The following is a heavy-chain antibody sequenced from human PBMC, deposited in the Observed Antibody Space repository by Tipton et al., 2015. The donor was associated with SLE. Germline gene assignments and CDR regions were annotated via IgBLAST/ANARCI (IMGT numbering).Heavy chain of an antibody. CDR3: AKDRVRYDSRGPRDDIFYI. D-gene: IGHD3-22*01. V-gene: IGHV3-9*01. Sequence: SLRLSCAASGFTFDDYAMHWVRQAPGKGLEWVSGISWNSGRIDYGDSVKGRFNISRDNAKNSLFLQMNSLRVDDTALYYCAKDRVRYDSRGPRDDIFYIWGQGTMVTVPS. J-gene: IGHJ3*02. CDR1: GFTFDDYA. CDR2: ISWNSGRI.